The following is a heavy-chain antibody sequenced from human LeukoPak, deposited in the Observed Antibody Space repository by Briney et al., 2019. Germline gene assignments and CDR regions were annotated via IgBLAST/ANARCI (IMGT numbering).Heavy chain of an antibody. V-gene: IGHV4-59*06. CDR3: AARRGITMIQGDY. Sequence: PSETLSLTCTVSGDSISSYYWSWIRQPPGKGLEWIGYIYYSGSTYYNPSLKSRVTISVDTSKNQFSLKLSSVTAADTAVYYCAARRGITMIQGDYWGQGTLVTVSS. CDR2: IYYSGST. J-gene: IGHJ4*02. D-gene: IGHD3-22*01. CDR1: GDSISSYY.